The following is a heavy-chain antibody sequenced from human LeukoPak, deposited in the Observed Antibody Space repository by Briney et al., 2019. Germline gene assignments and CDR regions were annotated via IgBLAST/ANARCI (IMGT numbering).Heavy chain of an antibody. V-gene: IGHV4-39*07. CDR1: GGSISSSSYY. J-gene: IGHJ5*02. CDR2: IYHSGST. D-gene: IGHD2-2*02. Sequence: PSETLSLTCTVSGGSISSSSYYWGWIRQPPGEGLEWIGSIYHSGSTYYNPSLKSRVTISVNTSKNQFSLKLSSVTAADTAVYYCARGIVVVPAAVRKPYNWFDPWGQGTLVTVSS. CDR3: ARGIVVVPAAVRKPYNWFDP.